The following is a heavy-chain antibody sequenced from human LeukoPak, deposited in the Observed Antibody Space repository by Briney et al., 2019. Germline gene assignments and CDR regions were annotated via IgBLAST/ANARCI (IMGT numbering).Heavy chain of an antibody. CDR1: GYTFTSYD. CDR3: ARIFYDALTGPTPIWFDP. J-gene: IGHJ5*02. V-gene: IGHV1-8*01. Sequence: GASVKVSCKASGYTFTSYDINWVRQATGQGLEWMGWMNPNNGNTGYAQKFQGRVTMTRNTSRSAAYMELSSLRSEDTAVYDCARIFYDALTGPTPIWFDPWGEGTLVTVSS. CDR2: MNPNNGNT. D-gene: IGHD3-9*01.